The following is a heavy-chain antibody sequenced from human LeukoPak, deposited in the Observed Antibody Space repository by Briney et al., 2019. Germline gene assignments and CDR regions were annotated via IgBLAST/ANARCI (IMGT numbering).Heavy chain of an antibody. Sequence: SETLSLTCTVSGGSISSYYCSWIRQPPGKGLEWIGRIYVRGSTTYNPSLKSRVTMSVDTSKNHFSLKLSSVTAADTAVYYCARVLYIIGWFDPWGQGTLVTVSA. CDR1: GGSISSYY. J-gene: IGHJ5*02. CDR3: ARVLYIIGWFDP. V-gene: IGHV4-4*07. CDR2: IYVRGST. D-gene: IGHD6-19*01.